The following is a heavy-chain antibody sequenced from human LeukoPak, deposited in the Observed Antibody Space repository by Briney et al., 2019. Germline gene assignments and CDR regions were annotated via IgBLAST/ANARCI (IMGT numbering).Heavy chain of an antibody. V-gene: IGHV3-48*03. D-gene: IGHD5-18*01. J-gene: IGHJ4*02. CDR2: ISSSGSTI. Sequence: GGSLRLSCAASGFTFGSYEMNWVRQAPGKGLEWVSYISSSGSTIYYADSVKGRFTISRDNAKNSLYLQMNSLRAEDTAVYYCARDKYSYGYGGDYWGQGTLVTVSS. CDR3: ARDKYSYGYGGDY. CDR1: GFTFGSYE.